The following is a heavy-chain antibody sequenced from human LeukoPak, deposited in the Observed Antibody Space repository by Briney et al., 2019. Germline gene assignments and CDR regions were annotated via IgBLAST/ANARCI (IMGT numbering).Heavy chain of an antibody. J-gene: IGHJ4*02. CDR1: GGSISSYY. V-gene: IGHV4-4*07. CDR2: IYTSGST. Sequence: PSETLSLTCTVSGGSISSYYWSWIRQPAGKGLEWIGRIYTSGSTNYNPSLKSRVTMSVDTSKNQFSLKLSSVTAADTAVYYCASGGYSSGWYGGFDYWGQGTLVTVSS. D-gene: IGHD6-19*01. CDR3: ASGGYSSGWYGGFDY.